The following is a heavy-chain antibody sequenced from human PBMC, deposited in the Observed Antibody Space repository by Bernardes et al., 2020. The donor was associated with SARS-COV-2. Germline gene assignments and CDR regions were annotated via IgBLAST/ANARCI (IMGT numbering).Heavy chain of an antibody. J-gene: IGHJ6*02. CDR1: GFTFSSYG. CDR2: ISYDGSNK. D-gene: IGHD6-13*01. CDR3: AKDDSQLVSWDYYGMDV. Sequence: SLRLSCAASGFTFSSYGMHWVRQAPGKGLEWVAVISYDGSNKYYADSVKGRFTISRDNSKNTLYLQMNSLRAEDTAVYYCAKDDSQLVSWDYYGMDVWGQGTTVTVSS. V-gene: IGHV3-30*18.